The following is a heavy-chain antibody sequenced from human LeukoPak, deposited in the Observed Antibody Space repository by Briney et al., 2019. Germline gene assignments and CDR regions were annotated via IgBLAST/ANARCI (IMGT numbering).Heavy chain of an antibody. D-gene: IGHD1-26*01. CDR2: VSHSGI. CDR1: GGSLSGYY. J-gene: IGHJ3*01. V-gene: IGHV4-34*01. Sequence: PSETLSLTCAVSGGSLSGYYWSWIRQSPGKGLEWIGEVSHSGIDYNPSLKRRVTISVDTSKNQFSLKLRSVTAADTAVYYCARDLWELQSAFDLWGQGTMVTVSS. CDR3: ARDLWELQSAFDL.